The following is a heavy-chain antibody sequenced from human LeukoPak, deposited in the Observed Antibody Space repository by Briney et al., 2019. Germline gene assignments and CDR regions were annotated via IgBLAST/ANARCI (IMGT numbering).Heavy chain of an antibody. D-gene: IGHD3-22*01. CDR2: IIPTFGIA. J-gene: IGHJ4*02. CDR3: ARGWDYDSGGRPTAYVY. CDR1: GGTFSRYA. Sequence: SVTVSCKASGGTFSRYAISWVRQAPGQGLEWMGGIIPTFGIANYAQKFQGKVTITADESTSTVYMELRSLRSEDTAVYYCARGWDYDSGGRPTAYVYWGQGTLVTVSS. V-gene: IGHV1-69*13.